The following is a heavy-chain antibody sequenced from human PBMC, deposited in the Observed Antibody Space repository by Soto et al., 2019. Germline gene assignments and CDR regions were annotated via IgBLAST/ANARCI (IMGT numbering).Heavy chain of an antibody. D-gene: IGHD6-13*01. CDR2: ISESSSNI. CDR1: GFSFSSYA. Sequence: EVQLVESGGGLVQPGGSLRLSCAASGFSFSSYAMNWVRQATGKGLEWLSYISESSSNIYYADSVKGRFTTSRDNAKNSLYLQMNSLSIEDTAIYYCANLLGSSWHVSYWGQGTLVTVSS. CDR3: ANLLGSSWHVSY. V-gene: IGHV3-48*01. J-gene: IGHJ4*02.